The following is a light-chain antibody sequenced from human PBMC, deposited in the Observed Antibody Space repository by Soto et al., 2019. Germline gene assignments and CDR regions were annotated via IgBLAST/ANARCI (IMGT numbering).Light chain of an antibody. CDR1: SSNIGSNY. V-gene: IGLV1-47*01. J-gene: IGLJ2*01. CDR3: ATWDDSLRGVL. CDR2: ANS. Sequence: QAVVTQPPSASGTPGQRVTISCSGGSSNIGSNYAYWYRQLPGTAPKLVIYANSQRPSGVPDRFSCSKSGTSASLAISGLRSEDEADYYCATWDDSLRGVLFGGGTKLTVL.